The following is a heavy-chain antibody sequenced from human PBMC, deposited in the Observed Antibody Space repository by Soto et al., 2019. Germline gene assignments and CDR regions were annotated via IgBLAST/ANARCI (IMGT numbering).Heavy chain of an antibody. Sequence: TSETLSLTCTVSGGSIGRSAYYWAWIRQHPGKGLEWIGYIHSSGSTWYNPSLKGRISISADTSKNQFSLRLSSVTAADTAVYYCARDGDTSGYYFSSWGHGTLVTVSS. CDR2: IHSSGST. D-gene: IGHD3-22*01. V-gene: IGHV4-31*03. J-gene: IGHJ5*01. CDR1: GGSIGRSAYY. CDR3: ARDGDTSGYYFSS.